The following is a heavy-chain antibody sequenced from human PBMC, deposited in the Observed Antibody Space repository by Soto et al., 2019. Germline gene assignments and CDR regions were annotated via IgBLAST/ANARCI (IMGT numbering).Heavy chain of an antibody. CDR2: IYYSGST. J-gene: IGHJ4*02. V-gene: IGHV4-31*02. CDR3: ARAILVPHIDY. Sequence: PSETLSLTCTVSGGSISSGGYYWSWIRQHPGKGLEWIGYIYYSGSTYYNPSLKSRVTISVDTSKNQSSLKLSSVTAADTAVYYCARAILVPHIDYWGQGTLVTVSS. D-gene: IGHD2-2*01. CDR1: GGSISSGGYY.